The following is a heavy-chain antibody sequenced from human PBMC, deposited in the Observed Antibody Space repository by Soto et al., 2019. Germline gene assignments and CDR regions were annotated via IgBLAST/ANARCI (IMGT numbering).Heavy chain of an antibody. CDR2: IYYSGST. D-gene: IGHD3-3*01. J-gene: IGHJ5*02. Sequence: SETLSLTCTVSGGSISSSSYYWGWIRQPPGKGLEWIGSIYYSGSTYYNPSLKSRVTISVDTSKNQFSLKLSSVTAADTAVYYCARQPNDFWSGHGDYNWFDPWGQGTLVTVSS. CDR1: GGSISSSSYY. V-gene: IGHV4-39*01. CDR3: ARQPNDFWSGHGDYNWFDP.